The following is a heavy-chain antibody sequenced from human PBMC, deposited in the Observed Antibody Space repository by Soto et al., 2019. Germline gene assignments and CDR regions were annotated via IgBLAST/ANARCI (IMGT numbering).Heavy chain of an antibody. Sequence: GASVKVSCKASGYTFTSSYIHWVRQAPGQGPEWMGIINPTSGGTSYAQNLQGRVTMTRDTSTRTVYMELNSLRSDDTAVYYCARGPGASGLDVWGQGTTVTGSS. V-gene: IGHV1-46*01. CDR1: GYTFTSSY. CDR2: INPTSGGT. CDR3: ARGPGASGLDV. D-gene: IGHD2-8*02. J-gene: IGHJ6*02.